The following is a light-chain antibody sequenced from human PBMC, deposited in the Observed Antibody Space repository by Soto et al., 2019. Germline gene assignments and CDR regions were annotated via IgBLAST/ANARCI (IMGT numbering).Light chain of an antibody. CDR1: QSISNY. CDR2: AAS. Sequence: DIQMTQSPSSLSASVGDRVTITCRASQSISNYLNWYQQKPGKAPKLLIYAASSLQSRVPSRFSGSGSGTDFTLTISSLQPEDFATYYCQQSYRTPLTFGQGTKVEIK. J-gene: IGKJ1*01. CDR3: QQSYRTPLT. V-gene: IGKV1-39*01.